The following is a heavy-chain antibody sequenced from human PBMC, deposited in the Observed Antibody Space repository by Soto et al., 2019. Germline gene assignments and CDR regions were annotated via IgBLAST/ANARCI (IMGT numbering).Heavy chain of an antibody. CDR1: GYTFTSYA. Sequence: QVQLVQSGAEVKKPGASVKVSCKASGYTFTSYAMHWVRHAPGQRLEWMGWINAGNGNTKYSQKFQGRVTITRDTSASTAYMELSSLRSEDTAVYYCAREEVTMVRGVMYYYYYMDVWGKGTTVTVSS. CDR3: AREEVTMVRGVMYYYYYMDV. J-gene: IGHJ6*03. V-gene: IGHV1-3*01. D-gene: IGHD3-10*01. CDR2: INAGNGNT.